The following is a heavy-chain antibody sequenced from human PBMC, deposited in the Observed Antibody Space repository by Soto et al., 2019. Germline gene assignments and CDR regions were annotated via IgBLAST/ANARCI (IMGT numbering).Heavy chain of an antibody. CDR2: IYYSGST. V-gene: IGHV4-31*03. J-gene: IGHJ3*02. Sequence: SETLSLTCTVSGGSISSGGYYWSWIRQHPGKGLEWIGYIYYSGSTDYNPSLKSRVTISVDTSKNQFSLKLSSVTAADTAVFYCARWRKHYYDSSGYYWDAFDIWGQGTMVTVSS. CDR3: ARWRKHYYDSSGYYWDAFDI. D-gene: IGHD3-22*01. CDR1: GGSISSGGYY.